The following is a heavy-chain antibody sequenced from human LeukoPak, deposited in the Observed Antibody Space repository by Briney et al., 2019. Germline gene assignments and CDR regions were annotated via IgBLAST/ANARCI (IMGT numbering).Heavy chain of an antibody. CDR3: AGSIAAARGVFDY. Sequence: SETLSLTCTVSGGSISSSSYYWGWIRQPPGKGLEWIGSIYYSGSTYYNPSLKSRVTISVDQSKNQFSLKLSSVTAADTAVYYCAGSIAAARGVFDYWGQGTLVTVSS. CDR1: GGSISSSSYY. V-gene: IGHV4-39*01. D-gene: IGHD6-13*01. J-gene: IGHJ4*02. CDR2: IYYSGST.